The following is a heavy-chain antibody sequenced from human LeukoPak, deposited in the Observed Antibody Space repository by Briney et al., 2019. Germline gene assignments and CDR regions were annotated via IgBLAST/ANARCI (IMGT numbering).Heavy chain of an antibody. CDR1: GFTFSGYS. V-gene: IGHV3-21*01. J-gene: IGHJ4*02. CDR3: AKLNGDGEYYFDY. CDR2: ISSSSSYI. D-gene: IGHD5-24*01. Sequence: PGGSLRLSCAASGFTFSGYSMTWVRRAPGKGLEWVSSISSSSSYIYYADSVKGRFTISRDNSKNTLYLQMNSLRAEDTAVYYCAKLNGDGEYYFDYWGQGTLVTVSS.